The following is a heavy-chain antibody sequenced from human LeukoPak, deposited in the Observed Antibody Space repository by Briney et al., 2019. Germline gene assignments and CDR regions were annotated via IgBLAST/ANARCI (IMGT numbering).Heavy chain of an antibody. CDR2: INHSGST. J-gene: IGHJ4*02. CDR3: ARGNYGGTFDY. D-gene: IGHD4-23*01. V-gene: IGHV4-34*01. CDR1: GGSFSGYY. Sequence: SETLSITCAVYGGSFSGYYWSWIRQPPGKGLEWIGEINHSGSTNYNPSLKSRVTISVDTSKNQFSLKLSSVTAADTAVYYCARGNYGGTFDYWGQGTLVTVSS.